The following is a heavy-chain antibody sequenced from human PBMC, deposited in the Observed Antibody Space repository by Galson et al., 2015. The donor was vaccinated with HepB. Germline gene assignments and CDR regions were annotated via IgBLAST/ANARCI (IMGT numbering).Heavy chain of an antibody. J-gene: IGHJ4*02. Sequence: SLTCTVSGGSVSSYPWTWIRQSPGKGLEWVGYIYNGGSTKYNPSLKSRVTMSLDTSKSQFSLKLTSVTAADTAVYYCARVEGILDWFPYFDYWGQGTLVTVSS. CDR1: GGSVSSYP. D-gene: IGHD3/OR15-3a*01. CDR3: ARVEGILDWFPYFDY. V-gene: IGHV4-59*02. CDR2: IYNGGST.